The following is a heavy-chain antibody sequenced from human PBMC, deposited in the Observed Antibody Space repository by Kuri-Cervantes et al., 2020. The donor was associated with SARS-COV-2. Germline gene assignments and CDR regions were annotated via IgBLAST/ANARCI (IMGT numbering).Heavy chain of an antibody. V-gene: IGHV4-38-2*01. CDR1: GYSISSGYY. D-gene: IGHD1-26*01. Sequence: GSLRLSCAVSGYSISSGYYWGWIRQPAGKGLEWIGYIYYSGSTNYNPSLKSRVTISVDTSKNQFSLKLSSVTAADTAVYYCARVSWGEWELRGHDAFDIWGQGTMVTVSS. CDR3: ARVSWGEWELRGHDAFDI. CDR2: IYYSGST. J-gene: IGHJ3*02.